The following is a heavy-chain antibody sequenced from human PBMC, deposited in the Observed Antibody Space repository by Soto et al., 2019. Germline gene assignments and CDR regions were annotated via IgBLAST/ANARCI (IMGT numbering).Heavy chain of an antibody. CDR1: GYTFTSYA. Sequence: ASVKVSCKASGYTFTSYAMHWVRQAPGQRLEWMGWINAGNGNTKYSQKFQGRVTITRDTSASTAYMELSSLRSEDTAVYYCARDPSVTTRSLISFDYWGQGTLVTVSS. CDR2: INAGNGNT. J-gene: IGHJ4*02. D-gene: IGHD4-17*01. CDR3: ARDPSVTTRSLISFDY. V-gene: IGHV1-3*01.